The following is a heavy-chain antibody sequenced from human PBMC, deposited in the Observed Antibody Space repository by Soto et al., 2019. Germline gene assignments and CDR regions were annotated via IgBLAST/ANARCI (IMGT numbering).Heavy chain of an antibody. CDR1: GFTFRTYW. D-gene: IGHD5-18*01. V-gene: IGHV3-7*05. CDR3: ARDGSTSWYSYDYHGMDV. Sequence: EVQLVESGGGLVQPGGSLRLSCGASGFTFRTYWLSWVRQVPGKGLEWVANINQDGSEKNYVDSVKGRFTISRDNAKNSRYLQMSSLRAEDTALYYCARDGSTSWYSYDYHGMDVWGQGTTVTFSS. J-gene: IGHJ6*02. CDR2: INQDGSEK.